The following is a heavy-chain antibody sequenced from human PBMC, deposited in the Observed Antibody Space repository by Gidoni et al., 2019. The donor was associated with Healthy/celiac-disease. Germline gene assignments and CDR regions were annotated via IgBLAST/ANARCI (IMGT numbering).Heavy chain of an antibody. J-gene: IGHJ2*01. Sequence: QLQLQESGPGLVTPSETLSLTCTVSGGSISSSSYYWGWIRQPPGKGLEWIGSIYYSGSTYYNPSLKSRVTISVDTSKNQISLKLSSVTAADTAVYYCAGRYCSGGSCYFDWYFDLWGRGTLVTVSS. D-gene: IGHD2-15*01. V-gene: IGHV4-39*01. CDR1: GGSISSSSYY. CDR3: AGRYCSGGSCYFDWYFDL. CDR2: IYYSGST.